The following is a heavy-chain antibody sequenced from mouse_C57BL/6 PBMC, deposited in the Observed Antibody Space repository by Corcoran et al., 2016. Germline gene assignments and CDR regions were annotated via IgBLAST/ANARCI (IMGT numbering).Heavy chain of an antibody. V-gene: IGHV1-26*01. CDR3: AREGFITTVVATDY. CDR2: INPNNGGT. J-gene: IGHJ2*01. Sequence: EVQLQQSGPELVKPGASVKMSCKASGYTFTDYYMNWVKQSHGKSLEWIGDINPNNGGTSYNQKFKGKATLTVDKSSSTAYMELRSLTSEDSAVYVCAREGFITTVVATDYWGQGTTLTVSS. D-gene: IGHD1-1*01. CDR1: GYTFTDYY.